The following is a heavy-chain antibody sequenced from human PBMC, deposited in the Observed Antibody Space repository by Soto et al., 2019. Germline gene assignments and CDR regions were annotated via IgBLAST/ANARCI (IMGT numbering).Heavy chain of an antibody. D-gene: IGHD2-21*01. J-gene: IGHJ4*02. CDR2: IIPILGIA. Sequence: QVQLVQSGAEVKKPGSSVKVSCKASGGTFSSYTISWVRQAPGQGLEWMGRIIPILGIANYAQKFQGRVTITADKSTSTAYMELSSLRSEDTAMYYCARDPSAGDSAGYWGQGTLVTVSS. V-gene: IGHV1-69*08. CDR1: GGTFSSYT. CDR3: ARDPSAGDSAGY.